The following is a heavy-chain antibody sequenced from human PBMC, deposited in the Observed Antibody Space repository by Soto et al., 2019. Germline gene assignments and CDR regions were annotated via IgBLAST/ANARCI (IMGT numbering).Heavy chain of an antibody. CDR1: GYTLTELS. V-gene: IGHV1-24*01. D-gene: IGHD1-26*01. J-gene: IGHJ5*02. CDR3: ATDRRIVGDTPWGWGWFDP. Sequence: QVQLVQSGAEVKKPGASVKVSCKVSGYTLTELSMHWVRQAPGKGLEWMGGFDPEDGETIYAQKFQGRVTMTEDTSTDTAYMELSSLRSEDTAVYYCATDRRIVGDTPWGWGWFDPWGQGTLVTVSS. CDR2: FDPEDGET.